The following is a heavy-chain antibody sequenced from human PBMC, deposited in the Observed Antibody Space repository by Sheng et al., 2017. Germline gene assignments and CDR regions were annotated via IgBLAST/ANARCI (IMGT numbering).Heavy chain of an antibody. V-gene: IGHV4-59*01. CDR2: IYYSGST. J-gene: IGHJ6*02. D-gene: IGHD6-13*01. Sequence: QVQLQESGPGLVKPSETLSLTCTVSGGSISSYYWSWIRQPPGKGLEWIGYIYYSGSTNYNPSLKSRVTISVDTSKNQFSLKLSSVTAADTAVYYCARDRVXAAGKREDYYYYGMDVWGQGTTVTVSS. CDR3: ARDRVXAAGKREDYYYYGMDV. CDR1: GGSISSYY.